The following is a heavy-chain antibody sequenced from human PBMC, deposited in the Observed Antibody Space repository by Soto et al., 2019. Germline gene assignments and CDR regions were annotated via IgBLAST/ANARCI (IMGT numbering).Heavy chain of an antibody. CDR1: GYSFTTYG. CDR3: ARDRDWNLDY. D-gene: IGHD2-21*02. J-gene: IGHJ4*02. CDR2: ISTDKGNT. Sequence: ASVKVSWKASGYSFTTYGMTWVRQAPGQGLEWMGWISTDKGNTKYAQNFQSRATLTTDTSTSTAYMELRSLRSDDTAVYYCARDRDWNLDYWGQGTLVTVSS. V-gene: IGHV1-18*01.